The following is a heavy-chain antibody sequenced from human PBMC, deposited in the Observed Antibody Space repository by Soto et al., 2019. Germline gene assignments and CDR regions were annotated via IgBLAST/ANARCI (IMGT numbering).Heavy chain of an antibody. CDR3: ARDMFVLYSTSWTKNWFDP. CDR2: ISYDGSNK. D-gene: IGHD6-13*01. Sequence: PGGSLRLSCAASGFTFSSYAMHWVRQAPGKGLEWVAVISYDGSNKYYADSVKGRFTISRDNSKNTLYLQMNSLRAEDTAVYYCARDMFVLYSTSWTKNWFDPWGQGTLVTVSS. J-gene: IGHJ5*02. CDR1: GFTFSSYA. V-gene: IGHV3-30-3*01.